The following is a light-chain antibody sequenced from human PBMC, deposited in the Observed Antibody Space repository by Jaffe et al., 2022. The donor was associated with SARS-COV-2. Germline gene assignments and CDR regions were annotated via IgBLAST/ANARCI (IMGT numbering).Light chain of an antibody. V-gene: IGLV1-40*01. Sequence: QSVLTQPPSVSGAPGQRVIISCTGSSSNIGAGYDVHWYQQLPGTAPKLLIYGNSNRPSGVPDRFSGSKSGTSASLAISGLQAEDEAEYYCQSYDRSLSGSRVFGTGTKVTVL. CDR2: GNS. J-gene: IGLJ1*01. CDR1: SSNIGAGYD. CDR3: QSYDRSLSGSRV.